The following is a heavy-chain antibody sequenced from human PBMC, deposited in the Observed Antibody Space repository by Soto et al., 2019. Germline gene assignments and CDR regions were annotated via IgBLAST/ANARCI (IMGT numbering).Heavy chain of an antibody. Sequence: EVQLVESGGGLAQPGSSLTLSCAASGFTFRDHYMGWVRQAPGKGLEWVGRIRDRPDRYTTDYAASVKDRFIISRDDSKNLLYLHMNNLKTEDSAVYFCTRQTDAVQWLVVPTDYNFDYWGQGTLVTVSS. V-gene: IGHV3-72*01. D-gene: IGHD6-19*01. CDR1: GFTFRDHY. CDR2: IRDRPDRYTT. CDR3: TRQTDAVQWLVVPTDYNFDY. J-gene: IGHJ4*02.